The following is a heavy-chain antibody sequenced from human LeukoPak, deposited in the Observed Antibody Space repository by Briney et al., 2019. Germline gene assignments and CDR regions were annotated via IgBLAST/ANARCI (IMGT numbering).Heavy chain of an antibody. CDR3: ARGPTISFMDV. Sequence: SETLSLTCTVSGGSISSYYWIWIRQPPGKGLEWIGYIYYSGSTNYNPSLKSRVTISVDTSKNQFSLKLSSVTAADTAVYYCARGPTISFMDVWGKGTTVTVSS. CDR1: GGSISSYY. CDR2: IYYSGST. V-gene: IGHV4-59*01. J-gene: IGHJ6*03. D-gene: IGHD3-3*01.